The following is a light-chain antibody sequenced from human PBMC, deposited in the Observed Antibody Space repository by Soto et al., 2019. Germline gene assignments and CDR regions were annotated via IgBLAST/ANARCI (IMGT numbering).Light chain of an antibody. Sequence: EIVLTQSPGTLSLSPGERATLSCRASQSISDTLAWYQQKPGQAPRLLISGASTRATGIPDRFSGSGSETDFTLTLSRLEPEDFALYYCQQYGSSPITFGQGTRPESK. CDR3: QQYGSSPIT. CDR1: QSISDT. V-gene: IGKV3-20*01. CDR2: GAS. J-gene: IGKJ5*01.